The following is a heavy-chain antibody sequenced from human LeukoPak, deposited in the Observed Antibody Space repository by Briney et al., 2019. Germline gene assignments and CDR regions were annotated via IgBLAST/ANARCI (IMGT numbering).Heavy chain of an antibody. CDR2: ISSSSNYI. D-gene: IGHD4-17*01. CDR1: GLSFSSYS. J-gene: IGHJ4*02. Sequence: GGSLRLSCAASGLSFSSYSMKWVRQAPGKGLEWVSSISSSSNYIYYADSVKGRFTISRDNAKNSLYLQMNSLRAEDTAVYYCAKPGLTVTHPFDYWGQGTLVTVSS. CDR3: AKPGLTVTHPFDY. V-gene: IGHV3-21*01.